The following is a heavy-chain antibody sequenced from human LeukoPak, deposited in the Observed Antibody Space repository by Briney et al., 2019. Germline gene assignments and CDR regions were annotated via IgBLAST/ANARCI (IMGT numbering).Heavy chain of an antibody. CDR1: GGTFSSYA. Sequence: SVKVSCKASGGTFSSYAISWVRQAPGQGLEWMGGIIPIFGTANYAQKFQGRVTITADESTSTAYMELSSLRSEDTAVYYCARGLEPYYYDSSGFYYFDYWGQGTLVTVSS. D-gene: IGHD3-22*01. CDR3: ARGLEPYYYDSSGFYYFDY. J-gene: IGHJ4*02. V-gene: IGHV1-69*13. CDR2: IIPIFGTA.